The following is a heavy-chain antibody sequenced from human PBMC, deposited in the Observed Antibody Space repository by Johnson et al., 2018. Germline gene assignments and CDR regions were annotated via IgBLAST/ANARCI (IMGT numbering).Heavy chain of an antibody. CDR1: GFTFSSYG. V-gene: IGHV3-30*18. CDR2: ISYDGRNK. CDR3: AKDPSGYFEYFHH. D-gene: IGHD3-22*01. J-gene: IGHJ1*01. Sequence: QVQLQESGGGVVQPGRSLRLSCVASGFTFSSYGMHWVRQAPGKGLEWVAVISYDGRNKYYADSVKGRFTISRDNSKNTLYLQMNSLKPEDTAVYYCAKDPSGYFEYFHHWGQGTLVTVSS.